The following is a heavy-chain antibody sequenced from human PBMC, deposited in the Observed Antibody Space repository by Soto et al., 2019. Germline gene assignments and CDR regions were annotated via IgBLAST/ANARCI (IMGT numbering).Heavy chain of an antibody. CDR3: AKDQAVEDLEPQAPFDI. CDR1: RFIYSTDG. D-gene: IGHD1-1*01. V-gene: IGHV3-30*18. Sequence: PGGSVRLSGAAARFIYSTDGINRDRQAPGQGLEWVAVISYDGSNKYYADSVKGRFTISRDNSKNTLYLQMNSLRAEDTAVYYCAKDQAVEDLEPQAPFDIWGQGTMVTVSS. CDR2: ISYDGSNK. J-gene: IGHJ3*02.